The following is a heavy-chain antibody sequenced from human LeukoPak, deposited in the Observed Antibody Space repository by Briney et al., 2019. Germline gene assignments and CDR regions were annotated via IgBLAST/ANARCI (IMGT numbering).Heavy chain of an antibody. CDR2: ISGSGGST. D-gene: IGHD2-2*01. Sequence: GGSLRLSCAASGFTFSSYAMSWVRQAPGKGLEWVSAISGSGGSTYYADSVKGRFTISRDNSKNTLYLQMNSLRAEDTAVYYCARDSGSEYQLLTNYWGQGTLVTVSS. J-gene: IGHJ4*02. CDR1: GFTFSSYA. CDR3: ARDSGSEYQLLTNY. V-gene: IGHV3-23*01.